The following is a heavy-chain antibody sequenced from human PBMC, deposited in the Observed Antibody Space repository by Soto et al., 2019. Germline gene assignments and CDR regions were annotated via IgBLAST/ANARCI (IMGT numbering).Heavy chain of an antibody. CDR1: GFTFSSFA. J-gene: IGHJ5*02. CDR2: VGGSGGRT. CDR3: TIVANNH. Sequence: EVQLLESGGGLVQPGGSLRLSCAASGFTFSSFAMTWVRQAPGKGLEWVSSVGGSGGRTSYADSVKGRVTIARDNSNNTLYLQINSLRAEDTAVYYCTIVANNHWGQGTLVIVSS. V-gene: IGHV3-23*01. D-gene: IGHD5-12*01.